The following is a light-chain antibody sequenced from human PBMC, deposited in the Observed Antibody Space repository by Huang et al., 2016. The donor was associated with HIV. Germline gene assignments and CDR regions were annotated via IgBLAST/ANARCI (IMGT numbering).Light chain of an antibody. CDR2: GAS. V-gene: IGKV1-27*01. Sequence: DIQMTQSPSSLSASVGDRLTITCRASQDISSYLAWYQQKPGKVPKLLIYGASTLQSGVPSRFSGGGSGTDFTLTSSSLQPEDVATYYCQKYNNAPPTFGPGTKVHI. J-gene: IGKJ3*01. CDR1: QDISSY. CDR3: QKYNNAPPT.